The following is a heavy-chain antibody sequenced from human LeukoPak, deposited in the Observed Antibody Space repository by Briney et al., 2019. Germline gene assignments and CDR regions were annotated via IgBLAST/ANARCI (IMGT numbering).Heavy chain of an antibody. CDR3: ARGTRSVWEVLHL. Sequence: SETLSLTCAVYGGSFSGYFWSWIRQPPGKGLEWIGEITHSGSTNYNPSLWSRVSISVDSSKNQFSLKLTSVTAADTALYYCARGTRSVWEVLHLWGQGTLVTVSS. D-gene: IGHD5/OR15-5a*01. CDR2: ITHSGST. J-gene: IGHJ5*02. CDR1: GGSFSGYF. V-gene: IGHV4-34*01.